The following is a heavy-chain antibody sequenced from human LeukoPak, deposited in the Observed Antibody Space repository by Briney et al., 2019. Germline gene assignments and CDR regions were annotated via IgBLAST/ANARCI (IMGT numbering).Heavy chain of an antibody. Sequence: GESLKISCKGSGYNFTNYWIGWVRQVPGKGLEWMGIIYPGDSDTRYSPSFQGQVTISADKSIGAAYLQWSSLKASDNAMYYCARHRAAAEGGALDYWGQGTLVTVSS. J-gene: IGHJ4*02. D-gene: IGHD6-13*01. CDR2: IYPGDSDT. V-gene: IGHV5-51*01. CDR3: ARHRAAAEGGALDY. CDR1: GYNFTNYW.